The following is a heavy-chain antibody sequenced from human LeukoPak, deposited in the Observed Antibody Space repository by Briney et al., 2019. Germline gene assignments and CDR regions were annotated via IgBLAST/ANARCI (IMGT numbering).Heavy chain of an antibody. D-gene: IGHD6-13*01. CDR2: ISSSSSDI. Sequence: KPGGSLRLSCAASGFTFSSYTMNWVRQAPGKGLEWVSCISSSSSDIYYADSVKGRFTISRDNAKNSLYLQMNSLRAEDTAVYYCARDRTAAWTDDAFDIWGQGTMVTVSS. J-gene: IGHJ3*02. CDR3: ARDRTAAWTDDAFDI. V-gene: IGHV3-21*01. CDR1: GFTFSSYT.